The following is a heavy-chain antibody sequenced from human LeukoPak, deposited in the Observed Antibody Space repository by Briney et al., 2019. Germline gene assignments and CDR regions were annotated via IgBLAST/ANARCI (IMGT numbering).Heavy chain of an antibody. J-gene: IGHJ3*02. CDR1: GGSISSGSYY. V-gene: IGHV4-61*02. D-gene: IGHD5-24*01. CDR3: ARERVGERWLQSHAFDI. Sequence: SETLSLTCTVSGGSISSGSYYWSWIRQPAGKGLEWIGRIYTSGSTNYNPSLKSRVTISVDTSKNQFSLKLSAVTAADTAVYYCARERVGERWLQSHAFDIWGQGTMVTVSS. CDR2: IYTSGST.